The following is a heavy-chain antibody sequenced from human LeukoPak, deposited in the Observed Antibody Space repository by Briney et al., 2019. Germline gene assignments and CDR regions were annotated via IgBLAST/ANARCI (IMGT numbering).Heavy chain of an antibody. CDR1: GGSISSYY. CDR3: AEYTVGYCGSTSCNSRGAFDI. CDR2: IYYSGST. D-gene: IGHD2-2*01. Sequence: SETLSLTCTVSGGSISSYYWSWIRQPPGKGLEWIGYIYYSGSTNYNPSLKSRVTISVDTSKNQFSLKLSSVTAADTAVYYCAEYTVGYCGSTSCNSRGAFDIWGQGTMVTVSS. J-gene: IGHJ3*02. V-gene: IGHV4-59*12.